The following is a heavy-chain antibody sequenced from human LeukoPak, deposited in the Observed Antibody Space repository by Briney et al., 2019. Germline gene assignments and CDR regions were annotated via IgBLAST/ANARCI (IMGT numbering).Heavy chain of an antibody. V-gene: IGHV3-48*03. CDR2: ISSSGNTI. D-gene: IGHD3-16*01. CDR3: ARDATPPGIIFDY. Sequence: PGGSLRLSCAASGFTFSSYEMNWVRQAPGKGLEWVSYISSSGNTIYYADSVKGRFTISRDNVKNSVFLQMNSLRAEDTAVYYCARDATPPGIIFDYWGQGTLVTVSS. J-gene: IGHJ4*02. CDR1: GFTFSSYE.